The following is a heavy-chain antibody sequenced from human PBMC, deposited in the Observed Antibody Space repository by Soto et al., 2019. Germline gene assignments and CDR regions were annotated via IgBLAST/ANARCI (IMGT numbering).Heavy chain of an antibody. CDR3: ARGPSGEKVDY. Sequence: TLSLTFALSGGPNRNAVYCWSGIRQSPDKGLEWIGHIYDGGTTYSSPSLKGRVTISADTSETQFSLKLNSVSAADTAVYYCARGPSGEKVDYWGQG. CDR2: IYDGGTT. D-gene: IGHD7-27*01. V-gene: IGHV4-30-4*01. CDR1: GGPNRNAVYC. J-gene: IGHJ4*02.